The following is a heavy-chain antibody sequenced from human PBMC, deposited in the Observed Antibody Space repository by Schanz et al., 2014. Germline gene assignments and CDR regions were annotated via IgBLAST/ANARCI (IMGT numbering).Heavy chain of an antibody. J-gene: IGHJ5*02. CDR2: ISSRSSHI. V-gene: IGHV3-21*01. CDR1: GFTFSNYW. Sequence: EVQLVESGGGLVQPGGSLRLSCVASGFTFSNYWMTWVRQAPGKGLEWVSSISSRSSHIYYADSVKGRFTISRDNAKNALFLQMNSLRPEDTAVYYCARGRVLESWGQGTLVAVSA. D-gene: IGHD1-1*01. CDR3: ARGRVLES.